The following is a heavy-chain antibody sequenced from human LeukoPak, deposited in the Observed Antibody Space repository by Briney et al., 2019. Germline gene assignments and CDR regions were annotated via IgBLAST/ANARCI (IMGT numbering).Heavy chain of an antibody. Sequence: SQTLSLTCAISGDSVSSNSVTWNWIRQSPSRGLEWLGRTYYTSKWYNDYAVSVKSRITINPDTSKNQFSLQLNSVTPEDAAVYYCARVSSPWSPRDAFDIWGQGTMVTVSS. J-gene: IGHJ3*02. CDR1: GDSVSSNSVT. CDR3: ARVSSPWSPRDAFDI. V-gene: IGHV6-1*01. CDR2: TYYTSKWYN. D-gene: IGHD1-26*01.